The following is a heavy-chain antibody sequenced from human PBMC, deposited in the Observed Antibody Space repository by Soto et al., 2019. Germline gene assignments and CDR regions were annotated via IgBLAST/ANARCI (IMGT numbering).Heavy chain of an antibody. CDR2: INAGNGNT. V-gene: IGHV1-3*01. CDR1: GYTFSNYG. CDR3: ARSGYSSGWYHWYFDF. Sequence: QVHLVQSGAEVKKPGASVKLYCKASGYTFSNYGIHWVRQAPGQRLEWLGWINAGNGNTKYSEKFQGRVTMSRDTSARTAYRELSSLRSEDTAVYFWARSGYSSGWYHWYFDFWGRGTLVTVSS. J-gene: IGHJ2*01. D-gene: IGHD6-19*01.